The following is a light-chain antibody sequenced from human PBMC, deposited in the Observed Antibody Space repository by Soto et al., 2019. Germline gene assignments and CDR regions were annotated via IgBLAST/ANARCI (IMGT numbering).Light chain of an antibody. CDR3: QHYDNFPIT. CDR1: QDITTY. CDR2: DAS. V-gene: IGKV1-33*01. J-gene: IGKJ4*01. Sequence: DIQMTQSPSSLSASVGDRVTITCQASQDITTYLNWYQQKSGKAPKLLIYDASNLETGVPSRFSGSGSGTDFTFTISSLQPEDIATYYCQHYDNFPITFGGGTKVEIK.